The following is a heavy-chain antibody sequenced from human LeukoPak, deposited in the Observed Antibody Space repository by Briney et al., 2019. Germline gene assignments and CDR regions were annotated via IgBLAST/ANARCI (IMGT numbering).Heavy chain of an antibody. CDR1: GYTFTSYG. CDR2: ISAYNGNT. J-gene: IGHJ4*02. V-gene: IGHV1-18*01. D-gene: IGHD3-16*02. CDR3: ARESYDYVWGSYRPGDFDY. Sequence: ASVKVSCKASGYTFTSYGISWVRQAPGQGLEWMGWISAYNGNTNYAQKLQGRVTMTTDTSTSTAYMELRSLRSDDTAVYYCARESYDYVWGSYRPGDFDYWGQGTLVTVSS.